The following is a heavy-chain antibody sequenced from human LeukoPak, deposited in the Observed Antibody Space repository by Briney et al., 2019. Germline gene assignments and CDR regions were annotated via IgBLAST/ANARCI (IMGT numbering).Heavy chain of an antibody. D-gene: IGHD6-19*01. J-gene: IGHJ4*02. Sequence: ASVKVSCKASGYTFTTFYIHWVRQAPGPGLEWMGWINPNSIDTNDAQKFQGRVTMTRDTSISTAYMELSGLTSDDTAIYYCARGGYNGWSTLDYWGQGTLVTVSS. CDR1: GYTFTTFY. CDR2: INPNSIDT. CDR3: ARGGYNGWSTLDY. V-gene: IGHV1-2*02.